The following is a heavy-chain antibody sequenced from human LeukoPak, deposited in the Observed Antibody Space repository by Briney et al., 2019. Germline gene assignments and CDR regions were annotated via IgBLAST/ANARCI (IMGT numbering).Heavy chain of an antibody. CDR2: VYHTRTT. CDR3: ARMVGGGSSYYYMDV. D-gene: IGHD2-15*01. CDR1: GYSISSGYY. V-gene: IGHV4-38-2*02. Sequence: PSETLSLTCTVSGYSISSGYYWGWIRQPPGKGLEWIGSVYHTRTTYYSASLQSRLTISIDTSKNQFSLKLSSVTAADTAVYYCARMVGGGSSYYYMDVWGKGTTVTISS. J-gene: IGHJ6*03.